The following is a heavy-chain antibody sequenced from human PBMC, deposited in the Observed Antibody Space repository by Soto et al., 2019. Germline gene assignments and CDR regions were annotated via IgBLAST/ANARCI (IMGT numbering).Heavy chain of an antibody. V-gene: IGHV4-39*01. CDR3: ARAYSSGWFFRGRFDP. CDR2: IYYSGST. Sequence: QLQLQESGPGLVKPSETLSLTCTVSGGSISSSSYYWGWIRQPPGKGLEWIGSIYYSGSTYYNRSLKSRVTISVDTSKNQFSLKLSSVTAADTAVYYCARAYSSGWFFRGRFDPWGQGTLVTVSS. D-gene: IGHD6-19*01. J-gene: IGHJ5*02. CDR1: GGSISSSSYY.